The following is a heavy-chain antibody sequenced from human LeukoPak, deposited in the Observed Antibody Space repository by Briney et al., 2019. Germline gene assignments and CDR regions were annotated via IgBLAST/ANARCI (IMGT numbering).Heavy chain of an antibody. Sequence: GGSLRLSCAASRFTFSKYAMSWVRQAPGKGLEWVSTISGAGGSTYYPDSVKDRFTISRDNSKNTVYLQMNSLRAEDTAIYYCAKDGVGCSSGSCYAGDYFDHWGQGTLVTVSS. V-gene: IGHV3-23*01. J-gene: IGHJ4*02. CDR1: RFTFSKYA. D-gene: IGHD2-2*01. CDR2: ISGAGGST. CDR3: AKDGVGCSSGSCYAGDYFDH.